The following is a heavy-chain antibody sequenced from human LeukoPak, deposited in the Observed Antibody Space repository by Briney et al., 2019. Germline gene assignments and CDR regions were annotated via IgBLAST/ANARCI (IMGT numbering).Heavy chain of an antibody. D-gene: IGHD3-22*01. CDR3: ARSPGRYYDSSGYYRRLYYLDY. J-gene: IGHJ4*02. CDR1: GGSFSGYY. CDR2: INHSGST. Sequence: TTSETLSLTCAVYGGSFSGYYWSWIRQPPGKGLEWIGEINHSGSTNYNPSLKSRVTISVDTSKNQFSLKLSSVTAADTAVYYCARSPGRYYDSSGYYRRLYYLDYWGQGTLVTVSS. V-gene: IGHV4-34*01.